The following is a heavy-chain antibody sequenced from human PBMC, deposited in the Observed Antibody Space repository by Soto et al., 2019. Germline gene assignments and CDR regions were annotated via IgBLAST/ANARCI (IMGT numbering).Heavy chain of an antibody. CDR3: AREDLQAANAFDI. Sequence: EVQLVESGGGLVKPGGSLRLSCAASGFTFSSYSMNWVRQAPGKGLEWVSTISSSSTYIYYADSVKGRFTISRDNAKKSLYLQMNSLRAEDTAVYYCAREDLQAANAFDIWGQGTMVTVSS. CDR2: ISSSSTYI. V-gene: IGHV3-21*01. CDR1: GFTFSSYS. D-gene: IGHD1-1*01. J-gene: IGHJ3*02.